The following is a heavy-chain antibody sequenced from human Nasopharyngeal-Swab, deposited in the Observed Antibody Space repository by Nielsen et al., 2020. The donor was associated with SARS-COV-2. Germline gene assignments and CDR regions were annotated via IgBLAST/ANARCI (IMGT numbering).Heavy chain of an antibody. D-gene: IGHD1-26*01. Sequence: GESLKISCAASGFTFSSYSMSWLRQAPGKGLEWVSTITGNGDTTYYADSVKGRFIISRDNSKSTLDLQMNSLRAEDTAVYYCARVRQSGSYFAFDQWGQGTLVAVSS. CDR1: GFTFSSYS. CDR3: ARVRQSGSYFAFDQ. J-gene: IGHJ4*02. V-gene: IGHV3-23*01. CDR2: ITGNGDTT.